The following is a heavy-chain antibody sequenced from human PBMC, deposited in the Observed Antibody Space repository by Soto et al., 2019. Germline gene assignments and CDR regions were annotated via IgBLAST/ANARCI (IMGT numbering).Heavy chain of an antibody. CDR1: GGTFSRYS. J-gene: IGHJ6*02. V-gene: IGHV1-69*08. Sequence: QVQLVQSGAEVKKPGSSVKVSCKASGGTFSRYSITWVRQAPGHGLEWIGRIIPIFGIASYAQKFQGRVTITADESTSTAYMELSSLSSDDTAVYYCAREDRDRETGLVPAASAGMDVWGQGTTVTVAS. CDR3: AREDRDRETGLVPAASAGMDV. D-gene: IGHD2-2*01. CDR2: IIPIFGIA.